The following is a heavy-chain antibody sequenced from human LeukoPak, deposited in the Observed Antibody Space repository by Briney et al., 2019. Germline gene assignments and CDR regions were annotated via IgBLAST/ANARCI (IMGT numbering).Heavy chain of an antibody. D-gene: IGHD1-26*01. V-gene: IGHV1-18*01. Sequence: GASVKVSCKASGYTFTSYGISWVRQAPGQGLEWMGWISAYNGNTNYAQKLQGRVTMTTDKSTSTDYMELRSLRSDDTAVYYCARTDISGSSSGWGQGTLVTVSS. CDR3: ARTDISGSSSG. CDR1: GYTFTSYG. CDR2: ISAYNGNT. J-gene: IGHJ4*02.